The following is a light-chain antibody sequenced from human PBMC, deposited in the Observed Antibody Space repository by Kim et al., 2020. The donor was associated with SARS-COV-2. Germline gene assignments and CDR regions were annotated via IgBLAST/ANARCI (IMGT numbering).Light chain of an antibody. CDR2: GAS. CDR1: QSVRSSY. J-gene: IGKJ2*01. V-gene: IGKV3-20*01. CDR3: QQYGSAPDT. Sequence: EIVLTQSPCTLSLSPGESATLSCRASQSVRSSYLAWHQQRPGQTPRLFIYGASRRATGIPDRFSGSGSGTDFTLTISRLEPEDFAVYYCQQYGSAPDTFGQGTKLEI.